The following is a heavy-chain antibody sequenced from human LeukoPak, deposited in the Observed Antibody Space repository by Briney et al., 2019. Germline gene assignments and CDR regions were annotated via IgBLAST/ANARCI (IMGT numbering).Heavy chain of an antibody. V-gene: IGHV3-23*01. D-gene: IGHD4-17*01. CDR2: ISGSGGST. Sequence: PGGSLRLSCAASEFSFDSYAMSWVRQAPGKGLEWVSLISGSGGSTYYADSVKGRFTISRDNSKSTLYLQMSSLRAVDTAIYYCAKDPSTFLTTGWYFDLWGRGTLVTVSS. CDR1: EFSFDSYA. CDR3: AKDPSTFLTTGWYFDL. J-gene: IGHJ2*01.